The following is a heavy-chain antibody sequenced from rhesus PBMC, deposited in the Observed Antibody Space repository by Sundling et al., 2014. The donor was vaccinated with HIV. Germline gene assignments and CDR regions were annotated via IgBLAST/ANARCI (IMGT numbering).Heavy chain of an antibody. D-gene: IGHD6-25*01. CDR2: IWYDGSKK. J-gene: IGHJ4*01. Sequence: EVHLVESGGGLVQPGGSLRLSCAASGFTFSRYGMHWVRQAPGKGLEWVTIIWYDGSKKYYVASVKDRFTISRDNSKNMVYLQMNNLKLEDTAMYYCVRGSGGDDYWGQGVLVTVSS. CDR1: GFTFSRYG. CDR3: VRGSGGDDY. V-gene: IGHV3-54*02.